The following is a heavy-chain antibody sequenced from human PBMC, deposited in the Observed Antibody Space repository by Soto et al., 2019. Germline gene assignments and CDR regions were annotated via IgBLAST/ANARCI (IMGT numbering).Heavy chain of an antibody. J-gene: IGHJ4*02. CDR1: GASISDNW. V-gene: IGHV4-4*02. Sequence: QVQLQESGPGLVKPSGTLSLTCAVSGASISDNWWSWVRQPPGKGLEWIGEIYHSGTTTYNPSLKSRVIISVDKSASQISLTLNSVTAADTAIYYCARHVAVPRTRGFDYWGQGTPVTVYS. CDR3: ARHVAVPRTRGFDY. D-gene: IGHD2-15*01. CDR2: IYHSGTT.